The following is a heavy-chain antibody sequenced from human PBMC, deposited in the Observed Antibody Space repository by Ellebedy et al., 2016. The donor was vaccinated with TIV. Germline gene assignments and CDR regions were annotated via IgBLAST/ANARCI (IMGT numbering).Heavy chain of an antibody. CDR1: GFTFSTYA. D-gene: IGHD4-17*01. CDR3: AKDYIGDYPPPDAFDI. V-gene: IGHV3-23*01. CDR2: ISHTGTRT. Sequence: PGGSLRLSCAASGFTFSTYAMSWVRQAPGKGLEWVSTISHTGTRTYYANSVDGRFIISRDISKRTLYLQMNSLRAEDTAVYYCAKDYIGDYPPPDAFDIWGQGTMVTVSS. J-gene: IGHJ3*02.